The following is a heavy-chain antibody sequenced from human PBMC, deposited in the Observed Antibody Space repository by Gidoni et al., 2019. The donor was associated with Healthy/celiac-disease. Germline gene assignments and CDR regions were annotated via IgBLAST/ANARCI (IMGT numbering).Heavy chain of an antibody. J-gene: IGHJ4*02. V-gene: IGHV3-48*03. CDR2: ISSSGSTI. Sequence: EVQLVESGGGLVQPGGSLRLSCAASGFTFSSYEMNWVRQAPGKGLEWFSYISSSGSTIYYADSVKGRFTISRDNAKNSLYLQMNSLRAEDTAVYYCASETPYYVDRVEGWGQGTLVTVSS. CDR3: ASETPYYVDRVEG. D-gene: IGHD3-22*01. CDR1: GFTFSSYE.